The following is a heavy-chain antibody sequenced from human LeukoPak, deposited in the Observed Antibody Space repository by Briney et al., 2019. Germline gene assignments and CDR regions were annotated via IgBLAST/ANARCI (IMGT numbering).Heavy chain of an antibody. J-gene: IGHJ4*02. D-gene: IGHD3-9*01. CDR1: GFTFSNYA. Sequence: PGASLRLSCAASGFTFSNYAMSWVRQAPGKGLGGVQPITGSADSTFYADSVKGRFTISRDNSKKILCLQMNSLRAEDTAIYYCAKWGDYDILTGYYDADYWGQGTLVTVSS. CDR3: AKWGDYDILTGYYDADY. V-gene: IGHV3-23*01. CDR2: ITGSADST.